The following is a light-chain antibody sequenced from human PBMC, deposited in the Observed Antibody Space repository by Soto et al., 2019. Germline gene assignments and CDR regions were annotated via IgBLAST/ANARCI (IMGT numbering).Light chain of an antibody. CDR3: SSYTSRSTVV. CDR1: SSDVGGYNY. V-gene: IGLV2-14*01. J-gene: IGLJ2*01. Sequence: QSALTQPASVSGSPGQSITISCTGTSSDVGGYNYVSWYQQHPGKAPKLMTYEVSNRPSGVSNRFSGSKSGNTASLTISGLQSEDDADYYCSSYTSRSTVVFGGGTKLTVL. CDR2: EVS.